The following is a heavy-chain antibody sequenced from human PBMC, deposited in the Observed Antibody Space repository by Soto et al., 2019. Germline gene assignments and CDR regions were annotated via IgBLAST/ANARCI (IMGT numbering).Heavy chain of an antibody. CDR3: AKGRSFLITSYATTFDY. CDR2: IGGRGSHT. V-gene: IGHV3-23*01. CDR1: GFTFTDYA. D-gene: IGHD3-16*01. J-gene: IGHJ4*02. Sequence: EVRLLESGGGLVPPGGSLRLSCAASGFTFTDYAMSWVRQAPGKGLECVSIIGGRGSHTSYADSVKGRFTISRDNSKNTVYLEMHSLTAEDTALYFCAKGRSFLITSYATTFDYWAWDSWSPSPQ.